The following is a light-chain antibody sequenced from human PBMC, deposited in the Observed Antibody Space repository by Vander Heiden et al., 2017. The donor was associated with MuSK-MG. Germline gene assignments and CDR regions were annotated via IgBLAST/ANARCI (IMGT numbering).Light chain of an antibody. V-gene: IGLV7-46*01. J-gene: IGLJ2*01. CDR1: TGAVTDGHY. Sequence: QAVVTQEPSLSVSPGGTVTLTCGSSTGAVTDGHYPYWFQQKPGQAPRTLIYDASNKHSWTPARFSGSLLGGKAALTLSGAQPEDEADYYCLLSYSDIQIFGGGTKLTVL. CDR3: LLSYSDIQI. CDR2: DAS.